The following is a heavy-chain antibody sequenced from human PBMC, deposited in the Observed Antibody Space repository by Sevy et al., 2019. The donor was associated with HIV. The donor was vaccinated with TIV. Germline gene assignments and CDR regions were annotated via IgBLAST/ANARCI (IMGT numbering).Heavy chain of an antibody. Sequence: SETLSLTCTVSGGSISSYYWSWIRQPPGKGLEWIGYIYYSWSTNYNPSLKSRVTISVDTSKNQFSLKLSSVTAADTAVYYCARLHDSSGYYGYYYYGMDVWGQGTTVTVSS. J-gene: IGHJ6*02. D-gene: IGHD3-22*01. CDR3: ARLHDSSGYYGYYYYGMDV. CDR1: GGSISSYY. CDR2: IYYSWST. V-gene: IGHV4-59*12.